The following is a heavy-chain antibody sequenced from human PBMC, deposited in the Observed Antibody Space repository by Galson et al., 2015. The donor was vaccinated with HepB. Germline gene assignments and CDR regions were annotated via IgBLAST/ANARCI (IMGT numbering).Heavy chain of an antibody. D-gene: IGHD4-17*01. J-gene: IGHJ6*02. V-gene: IGHV1-3*01. Sequence: SVKVSCKASGYTFTSYAMHWVRQAPGQRLEWMGWINAGNGNTKYSQKFQGRVTITRDTSASTAYMELSSLRSEDTAVYYCAMGNINDYGDLRAARSRRFYYGMDVWGQGTTVTVSS. CDR1: GYTFTSYA. CDR2: INAGNGNT. CDR3: AMGNINDYGDLRAARSRRFYYGMDV.